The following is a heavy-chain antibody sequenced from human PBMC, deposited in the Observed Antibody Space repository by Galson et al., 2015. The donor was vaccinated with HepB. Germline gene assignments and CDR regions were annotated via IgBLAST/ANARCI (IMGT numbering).Heavy chain of an antibody. CDR1: GFTFSSYG. D-gene: IGHD1-7*01. V-gene: IGHV3-33*01. J-gene: IGHJ4*02. CDR3: ARGPGITGTTGFDY. Sequence: SPRLSCAASGFTFSSYGMHWVRQAPGKGLEWVAVIWYDGSNKYYADSVKGRFTISRDNSKNTLYLRMNSLRAEDTAVYYCARGPGITGTTGFDYWGQGTLVTVSS. CDR2: IWYDGSNK.